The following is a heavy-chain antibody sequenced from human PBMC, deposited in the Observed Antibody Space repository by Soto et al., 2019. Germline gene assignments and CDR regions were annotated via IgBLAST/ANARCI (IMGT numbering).Heavy chain of an antibody. J-gene: IGHJ6*02. V-gene: IGHV3-11*01. CDR2: ISRSGGTI. CDR1: GFTFSDYY. D-gene: IGHD3-22*01. CDR3: ARDRITMIVLAYYYGMDV. Sequence: QVQLVESGGGLVKPGGSLRLSCAASGFTFSDYYMSWIRQAPGEGLEWVSYISRSGGTIYYVDSVKGRFTISRDNAKNSLYLQMISLRAEHTAVYYCARDRITMIVLAYYYGMDVWGQGTTVTVSS.